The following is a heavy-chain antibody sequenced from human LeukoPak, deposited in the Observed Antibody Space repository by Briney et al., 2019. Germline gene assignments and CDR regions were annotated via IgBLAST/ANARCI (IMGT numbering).Heavy chain of an antibody. Sequence: SETLSLTCTVSGGSISSYYWSWIRQPPGKGLEWIGYIYYSGSTNYNPSLKSRVTISVDTSKNQFSLKLSSVTAADTAVYYCARLRDYSNYYYGMDVWGQGTTVTVSS. CDR1: GGSISSYY. J-gene: IGHJ6*02. CDR3: ARLRDYSNYYYGMDV. V-gene: IGHV4-59*08. CDR2: IYYSGST. D-gene: IGHD4-4*01.